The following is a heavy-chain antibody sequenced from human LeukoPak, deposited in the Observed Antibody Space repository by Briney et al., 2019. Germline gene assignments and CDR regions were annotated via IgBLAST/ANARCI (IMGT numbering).Heavy chain of an antibody. D-gene: IGHD6-19*01. Sequence: SETLSLTCAVYGGSFSGYYWSWIRQPPGKGLEWIGEINHSGSTNYNPSLKSRVTMSVDTSKNQFSLKLSSVTAADTAVYYCARGVAVAGSWFDPWGQGTLVTVSS. CDR3: ARGVAVAGSWFDP. V-gene: IGHV4-34*01. J-gene: IGHJ5*02. CDR2: INHSGST. CDR1: GGSFSGYY.